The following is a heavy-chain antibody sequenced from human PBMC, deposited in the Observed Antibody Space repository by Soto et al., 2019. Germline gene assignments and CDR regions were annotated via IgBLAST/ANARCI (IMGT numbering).Heavy chain of an antibody. CDR3: TKGATCRFDP. Sequence: PGESLKISCQGSGYRFTSSWIGWVRQMPGKGLEWLGNVYPSDSDVRYSPSFEGRVTISADNSINTAYLHLLNLKASDTAIYYCTKGATCRFDPWGQVPRVTFSS. CDR1: GYRFTSSW. CDR2: VYPSDSDV. V-gene: IGHV5-51*01. J-gene: IGHJ5*02. D-gene: IGHD3-16*01.